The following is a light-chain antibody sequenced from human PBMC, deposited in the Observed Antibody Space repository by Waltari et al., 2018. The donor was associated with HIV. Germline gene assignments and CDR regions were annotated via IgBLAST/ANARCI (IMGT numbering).Light chain of an antibody. CDR2: DAS. J-gene: IGKJ5*01. CDR1: QSISGN. V-gene: IGKV3-15*01. CDR3: QKYNKWPRIT. Sequence: ELVLPQSPATLSVSPGDTATPSCRATQSISGNLAWYQQKPGQAPRLLISDASTRATGIPARFTGSGSGTDFTITISSLQSEDFAIYYCQKYNKWPRITFGQGTRLEIK.